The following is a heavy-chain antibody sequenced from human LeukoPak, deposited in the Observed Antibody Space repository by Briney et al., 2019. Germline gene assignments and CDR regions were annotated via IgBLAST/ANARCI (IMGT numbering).Heavy chain of an antibody. CDR2: INHSGST. CDR1: GGSISSGGYY. CDR3: ARGYPRDYVWGSYRSYYFDY. D-gene: IGHD3-16*02. J-gene: IGHJ4*02. Sequence: PSETLSLTCTVSGGSISSGGYYWSWIRQPPGKGLEWIGEINHSGSTNYNPSLKSRVTISVDTSKNQSSLKLSSVTAADTAVYYCARGYPRDYVWGSYRSYYFDYWGQGTLVTVSS. V-gene: IGHV4-39*07.